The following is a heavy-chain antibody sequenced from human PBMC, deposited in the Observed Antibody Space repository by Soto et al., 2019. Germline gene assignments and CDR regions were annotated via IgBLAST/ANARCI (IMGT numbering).Heavy chain of an antibody. D-gene: IGHD6-6*01. Sequence: PGGSLRLSCAASGFAFSSYGMHWVRQAPGKGLEWVAVIWYDGSNKYYADSVKGRFTISRDNSKNTLYLQMNSLRAGDTAVYYCARDYSSSHYYYYGMDVWGQGTTVTVSS. V-gene: IGHV3-33*01. CDR2: IWYDGSNK. CDR3: ARDYSSSHYYYYGMDV. CDR1: GFAFSSYG. J-gene: IGHJ6*02.